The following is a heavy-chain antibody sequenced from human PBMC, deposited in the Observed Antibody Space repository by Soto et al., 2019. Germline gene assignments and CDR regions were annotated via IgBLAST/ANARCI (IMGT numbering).Heavy chain of an antibody. CDR1: GGSISSYY. V-gene: IGHV4-59*01. CDR2: IYYSGST. CDR3: ARDGSAPAFDI. J-gene: IGHJ3*02. D-gene: IGHD1-26*01. Sequence: SETLSLTCTVSGGSISSYYWSWIRQPPGKGLEWIGYIYYSGSTNYNPSLKSRVTISVDTSKNQFSLKLSSVTAADKAVYYCARDGSAPAFDIWGQGTMVTVSS.